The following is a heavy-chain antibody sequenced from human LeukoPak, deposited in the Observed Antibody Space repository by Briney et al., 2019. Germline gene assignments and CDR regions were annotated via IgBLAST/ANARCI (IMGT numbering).Heavy chain of an antibody. V-gene: IGHV4-59*01. D-gene: IGHD2-15*01. CDR3: ARGPYCSGGSCGYYFDY. Sequence: SWALSLTRPGSVCSISRYYWSWIRPPPGKGLEWVGYIYYTGSTNYNPSLTSRVTISVDTSKTQFSLKLSSVTAADTAVYYGARGPYCSGGSCGYYFDYWGQGTLVTVSS. CDR2: IYYTGST. CDR1: VCSISRYY. J-gene: IGHJ4*02.